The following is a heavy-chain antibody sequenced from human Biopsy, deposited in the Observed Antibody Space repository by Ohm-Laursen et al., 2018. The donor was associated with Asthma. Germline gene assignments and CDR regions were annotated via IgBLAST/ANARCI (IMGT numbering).Heavy chain of an antibody. V-gene: IGHV1-18*01. CDR3: ARAVDYSHYYGIDV. D-gene: IGHD3-10*01. CDR1: GYTFSSAG. J-gene: IGHJ6*02. Sequence: GASVKVSCKASGYTFSSAGITWVRQAPGQGLEWMGWISVYNGNTKVAQKLQDRVTMITDTSTSTVYMELRSLRSDDTAVYFCARAVDYSHYYGIDVWGQGTTVTVS. CDR2: ISVYNGNT.